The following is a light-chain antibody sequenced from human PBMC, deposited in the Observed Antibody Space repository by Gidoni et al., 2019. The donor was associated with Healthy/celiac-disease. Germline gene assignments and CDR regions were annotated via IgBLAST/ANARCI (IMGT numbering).Light chain of an antibody. CDR1: QSVSSY. CDR3: QQRSNWPPRLT. J-gene: IGKJ4*01. CDR2: DAS. V-gene: IGKV3-11*01. Sequence: EIVLTQSPATLSLSPGERATLSCRASQSVSSYLAWYQQKPGQAPRLLIYDASNRATGIPARFSCRWSGTDFTLTISSLEPEDFAVYYCQQRSNWPPRLTFGGGTKVEIK.